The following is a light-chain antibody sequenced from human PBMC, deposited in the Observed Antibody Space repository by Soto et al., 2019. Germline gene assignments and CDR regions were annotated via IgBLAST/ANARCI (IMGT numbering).Light chain of an antibody. V-gene: IGLV2-14*03. CDR1: SSHVGAYNY. Sequence: QSVLTQPASVSGSPGQSITISFTGTSSHVGAYNYVSWYQHHPGKAPKLMIYDVSNRPSGVSNRFSGSKSGNTASLTISGLQAEDEADYYCNSFTTSSTLVFGGGTKVTVL. CDR3: NSFTTSSTLV. CDR2: DVS. J-gene: IGLJ2*01.